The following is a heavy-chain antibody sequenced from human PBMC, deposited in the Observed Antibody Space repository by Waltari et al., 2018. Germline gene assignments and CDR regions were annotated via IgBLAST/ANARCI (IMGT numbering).Heavy chain of an antibody. V-gene: IGHV3-74*01. CDR1: GFTFISYW. CDR3: ARDRAAHYPYNWFDP. CDR2: INTAGSST. J-gene: IGHJ5*02. Sequence: EVQLVESGGGLVQPGGSLRLSCAASGFTFISYWMHWVRQAPGKGLVCVARINTAGSSTGNPDSVKGRFTISRDNAKNTLYLKMNSLRAEDTAVYYCARDRAAHYPYNWFDPWGQGTLVTVSS. D-gene: IGHD6-6*01.